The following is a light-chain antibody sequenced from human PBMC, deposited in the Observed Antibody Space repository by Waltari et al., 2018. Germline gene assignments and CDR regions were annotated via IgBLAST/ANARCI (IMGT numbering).Light chain of an antibody. Sequence: QSALTQPASVSGSPGQSITISCPGTRSDVGFYNYVSWYQHHPGKAPKLIIYDVSERPSGVSDRFSGSKSGNTASLTISGLQAEDEADYYCNSYTGSSSWVFGGGTKLTVL. CDR3: NSYTGSSSWV. CDR1: RSDVGFYNY. CDR2: DVS. V-gene: IGLV2-14*03. J-gene: IGLJ3*02.